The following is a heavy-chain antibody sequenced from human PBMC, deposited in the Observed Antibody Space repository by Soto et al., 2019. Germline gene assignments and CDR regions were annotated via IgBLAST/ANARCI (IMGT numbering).Heavy chain of an antibody. V-gene: IGHV1-3*01. CDR3: ARDGEGYYYYYGMDV. J-gene: IGHJ6*02. CDR1: GYTFTSYA. CDR2: INAGNGNT. Sequence: ASVKVSCKASGYTFTSYAMHWVRQAPGQRLEWMGWINAGNGNTKYSQKFHGRVTITRDTSASTAYMELSSLRSEDTAVYYCARDGEGYYYYYGMDVWGQGTTVTV. D-gene: IGHD7-27*01.